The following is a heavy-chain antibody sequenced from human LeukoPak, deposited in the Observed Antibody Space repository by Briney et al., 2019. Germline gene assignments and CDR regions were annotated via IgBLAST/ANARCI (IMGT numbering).Heavy chain of an antibody. CDR1: GGSISSYY. CDR2: IYYSGST. D-gene: IGHD3-10*01. J-gene: IGHJ3*02. V-gene: IGHV4-59*08. Sequence: PSETLSLTCTVSGGSISSYYWSWIRQPPGKGLEWSGYIYYSGSTNYNPSLKSRVTISVDTSKNQFSLKLSSVTAADTAVYYCARGVDYGSGSYSPHDAFDIWGQGTMVTVSS. CDR3: ARGVDYGSGSYSPHDAFDI.